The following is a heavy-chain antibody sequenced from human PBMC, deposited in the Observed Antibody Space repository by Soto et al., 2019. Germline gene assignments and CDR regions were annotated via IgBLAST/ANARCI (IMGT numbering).Heavy chain of an antibody. Sequence: ESGGGVVQPGRSLRLSCAASGFSFSSYGMHWVRQAPGKGLEWVAVISYDGGNKYYADSAKGRFTISRDNSKNTLYLQMNSLRAEDTAVYYCAKVLGYCSSSSCSRVMYYYYGMDVWGQGTTVTVSS. D-gene: IGHD2-2*01. CDR2: ISYDGGNK. V-gene: IGHV3-30*18. CDR1: GFSFSSYG. J-gene: IGHJ6*02. CDR3: AKVLGYCSSSSCSRVMYYYYGMDV.